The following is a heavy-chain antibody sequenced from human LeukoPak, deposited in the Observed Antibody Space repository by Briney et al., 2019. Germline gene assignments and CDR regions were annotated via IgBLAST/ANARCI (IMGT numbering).Heavy chain of an antibody. CDR2: IIPIFGRA. Sequence: ASVNVSCKASGVTFSSYAISWVRQAPGQGLEWIGRIIPIFGRANYAQKFQGRVTITADKSTSTAYMELSSLRSEDTAVYYCAREGEDVEMANWGQGTLVTVSS. CDR1: GVTFSSYA. J-gene: IGHJ4*02. V-gene: IGHV1-69*04. CDR3: AREGEDVEMAN. D-gene: IGHD5-24*01.